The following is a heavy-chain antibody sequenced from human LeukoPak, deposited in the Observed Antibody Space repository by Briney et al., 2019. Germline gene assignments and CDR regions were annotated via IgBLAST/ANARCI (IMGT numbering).Heavy chain of an antibody. Sequence: SETLSLTCTVSLDSTTSNFWSWVRQPPGKGLEWIGEIHRSGRPNSNPSLQSRVTISIDRSRNQIALELSSVTAADTAVYYCAREILGGFNPGAYWGQGTLVTVSS. J-gene: IGHJ4*02. D-gene: IGHD1-14*01. CDR1: LDSTTSNF. CDR2: IHRSGRP. CDR3: AREILGGFNPGAY. V-gene: IGHV4-4*02.